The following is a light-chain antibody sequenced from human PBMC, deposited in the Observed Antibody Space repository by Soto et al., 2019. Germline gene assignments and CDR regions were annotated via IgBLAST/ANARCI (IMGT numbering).Light chain of an antibody. CDR2: AAS. CDR1: QGLSSD. V-gene: IGKV1-9*01. CDR3: QQLNSYPIT. J-gene: IGKJ5*01. Sequence: DIQLTQSPSFLSASVGDRVTITCRASQGLSSDLAWYQQKPGKAPKLLIYAASTLQSGVPSRFSGSGSGTEFTLTISSLQPEDFANYYCQQLNSYPITFGQGTRLEIK.